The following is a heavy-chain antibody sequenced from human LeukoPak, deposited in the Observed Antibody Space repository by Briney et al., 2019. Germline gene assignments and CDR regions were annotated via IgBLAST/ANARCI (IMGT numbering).Heavy chain of an antibody. D-gene: IGHD1/OR15-1a*01. V-gene: IGHV1-69*05. CDR2: IIPIFGTA. Sequence: ASVNVSCKASGGTFSSYAISWVRQAPGQGLEGMGGIIPIFGTANYAQKFQGRVTITTDESTSTAYMELSSLRSEDTAVYYCARDGGTGTYYYYMDVWGKGTPVTVSS. J-gene: IGHJ6*03. CDR3: ARDGGTGTYYYYMDV. CDR1: GGTFSSYA.